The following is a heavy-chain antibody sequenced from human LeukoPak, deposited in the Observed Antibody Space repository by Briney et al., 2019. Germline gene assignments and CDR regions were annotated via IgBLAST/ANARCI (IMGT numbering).Heavy chain of an antibody. CDR1: GYTFTSYG. Sequence: ASVKVSCKSSGYTFTSYGISWVRQAPGQGLEWMGIINPSGGSTSYAQKFQGRVTMTRDTSTSTVYMELSSLRSEDTAVYYCARAYYYDSSGPRHFDYWGQGTLVTVSS. J-gene: IGHJ4*02. D-gene: IGHD3-22*01. CDR2: INPSGGST. V-gene: IGHV1-46*01. CDR3: ARAYYYDSSGPRHFDY.